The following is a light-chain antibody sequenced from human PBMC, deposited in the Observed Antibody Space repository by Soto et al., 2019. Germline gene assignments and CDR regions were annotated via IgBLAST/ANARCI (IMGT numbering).Light chain of an antibody. CDR3: HLYGSSPFT. V-gene: IGKV3-20*01. Sequence: EIVLTQSPGTLSLSPGERATLSCRASQSVSSSNLAWYQQKHGQAPRLLMYGASSRATGIPDRFSGSGSGTDFTLTISRLEPEDFAVYYCHLYGSSPFTFGQGTKLEIK. CDR1: QSVSSSN. CDR2: GAS. J-gene: IGKJ2*01.